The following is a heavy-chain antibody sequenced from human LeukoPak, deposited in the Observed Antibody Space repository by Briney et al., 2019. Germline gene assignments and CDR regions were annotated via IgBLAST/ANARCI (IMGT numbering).Heavy chain of an antibody. CDR3: AKDDNLRHCGGDCLDAFDI. D-gene: IGHD2-21*02. V-gene: IGHV3-30*02. Sequence: GGSLRLSCAASGFTFSSYGMHWVRQAPGKGLEWVAFIRYDGSKKYYADSVKSRFTISRDNSKNTLYLQMNSLRAEDTAVYYCAKDDNLRHCGGDCLDAFDIWGQGTIVTVSS. J-gene: IGHJ3*02. CDR1: GFTFSSYG. CDR2: IRYDGSKK.